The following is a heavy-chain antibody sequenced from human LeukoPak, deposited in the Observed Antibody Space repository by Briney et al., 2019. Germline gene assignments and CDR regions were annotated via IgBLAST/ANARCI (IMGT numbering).Heavy chain of an antibody. CDR2: IKQDGSEK. J-gene: IGHJ4*02. Sequence: PGGSLRLSCAASGFTFSSYWMSWVRQAPGKGLEWVANIKQDGSEKYYVDSVKGRFTISRDNAKNSLYLQMNSLRAEDTAVYYCARDRREYCSSTSCYIVHWGQGTLVTVSS. V-gene: IGHV3-7*01. D-gene: IGHD2-2*02. CDR1: GFTFSSYW. CDR3: ARDRREYCSSTSCYIVH.